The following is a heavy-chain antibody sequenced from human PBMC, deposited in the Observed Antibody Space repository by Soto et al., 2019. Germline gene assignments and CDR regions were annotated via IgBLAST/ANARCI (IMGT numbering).Heavy chain of an antibody. J-gene: IGHJ4*02. CDR1: GFTFSSYS. Sequence: GGSLRLSCAASGFTFSSYSMNWVRQAPGKGLEWVSYISSSSSTIYYADSVKGRFTISRDNAKNSLYLQMNSLRDEDTAVYYCARALWSYDYVWGSYRSDFDYWGQGTLVTVSS. V-gene: IGHV3-48*02. CDR2: ISSSSSTI. CDR3: ARALWSYDYVWGSYRSDFDY. D-gene: IGHD3-16*02.